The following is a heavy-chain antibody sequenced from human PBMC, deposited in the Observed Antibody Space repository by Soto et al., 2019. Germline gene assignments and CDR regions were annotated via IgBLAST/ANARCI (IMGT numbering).Heavy chain of an antibody. D-gene: IGHD2-15*01. CDR1: GFTFSSYG. CDR3: ARAPFRGGYYYYYMDA. CDR2: IWSDGSNK. V-gene: IGHV3-33*01. Sequence: PGGSLRLSCGASGFTFSSYGMHWVRQAPGMGLEWVAVIWSDGSNKYYADSVKGRFTISRDNSKNTLYLQMNSLRAEDTAVYYCARAPFRGGYYYYYMDAWGKGTTVTVSS. J-gene: IGHJ6*03.